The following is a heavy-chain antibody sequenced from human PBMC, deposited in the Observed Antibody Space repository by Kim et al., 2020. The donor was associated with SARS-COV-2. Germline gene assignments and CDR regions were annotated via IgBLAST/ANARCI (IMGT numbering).Heavy chain of an antibody. J-gene: IGHJ3*02. Sequence: ASVKVSCKASGYTFTSYGISWVRQAPGQGLEWMGWISAYNGNTNYAQKLQGRVTMTTDTSTSTAYMELRSLRSDDTAVYYCARGCSSTSCYGDSPWRRLFDIWGQGTMVTVSS. V-gene: IGHV1-18*04. CDR3: ARGCSSTSCYGDSPWRRLFDI. CDR1: GYTFTSYG. D-gene: IGHD2-2*01. CDR2: ISAYNGNT.